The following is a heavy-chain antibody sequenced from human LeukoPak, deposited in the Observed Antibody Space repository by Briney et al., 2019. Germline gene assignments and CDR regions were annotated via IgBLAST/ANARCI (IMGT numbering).Heavy chain of an antibody. CDR2: INEDGTTI. CDR1: GFTFSGYW. Sequence: PGGSLRLSCEASGFTFSGYWMSWVRQAPGRGLEWVADINEDGTTIYYVDSVKGRFTISRDNAKNSLSLQLNTLRGGDTAVYYCARWSYVSGTWFLDYWGQGTLVTVSS. J-gene: IGHJ4*02. V-gene: IGHV3-7*05. D-gene: IGHD3-10*01. CDR3: ARWSYVSGTWFLDY.